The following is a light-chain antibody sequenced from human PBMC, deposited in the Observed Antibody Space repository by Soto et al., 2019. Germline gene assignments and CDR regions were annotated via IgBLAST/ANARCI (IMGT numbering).Light chain of an antibody. Sequence: EIVLTLSPATLSLSPGERATLSCRASESIGLAIAWCQRKHGQAPRLLIYDAATRATGIPARLSGSGSGTDFTLTISNLEPEDFAVYYCQQHSHWRPWTFGQGTKVDIK. CDR3: QQHSHWRPWT. V-gene: IGKV3-11*01. J-gene: IGKJ1*01. CDR2: DAA. CDR1: ESIGLA.